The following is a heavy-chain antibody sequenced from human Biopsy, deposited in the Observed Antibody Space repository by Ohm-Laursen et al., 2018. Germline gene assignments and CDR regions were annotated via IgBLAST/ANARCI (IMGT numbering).Heavy chain of an antibody. J-gene: IGHJ5*02. CDR2: IYTSGIT. D-gene: IGHD1-14*01. CDR3: AGDRDRRGWFDP. Sequence: GTRSLTCTVSGGSLSSYSWSWIRQPAGKGLEWIGQIYTSGITNYNPSLKSRVTMSVDTSKNKFSLRVSSVTAADTAVYYCAGDRDRRGWFDPWGQGTLVTVSS. CDR1: GGSLSSYS. V-gene: IGHV4-4*07.